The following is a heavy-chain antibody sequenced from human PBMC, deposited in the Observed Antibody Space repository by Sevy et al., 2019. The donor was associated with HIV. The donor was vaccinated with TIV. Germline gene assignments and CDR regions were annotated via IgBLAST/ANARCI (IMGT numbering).Heavy chain of an antibody. Sequence: GGSLRLSCAASGLTVSSNFMSWVRQAPGKGLEWVSIIYSDGRTFNADSLKGRFTISRDNSKNTLWLQMNSLRVDDTALYYCVGAAHPNQGDYWGQGTLVTVSS. D-gene: IGHD6-6*01. J-gene: IGHJ4*02. CDR1: GLTVSSNF. CDR3: VGAAHPNQGDY. CDR2: IYSDGRT. V-gene: IGHV3-53*01.